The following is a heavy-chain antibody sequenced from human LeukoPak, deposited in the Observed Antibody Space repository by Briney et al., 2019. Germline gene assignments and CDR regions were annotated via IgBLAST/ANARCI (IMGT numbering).Heavy chain of an antibody. CDR3: ARDRGYSGYDGGFDP. CDR1: GFTFSSYA. Sequence: GGSLRLSCAASGFTFSSYAMSWVRQAPGKGLEWVSAISGSGGSTYYADSVRGRFTISRDNSKNTLYLQMNSLRAEDTGVYYCARDRGYSGYDGGFDPWGQGTLVTVSS. V-gene: IGHV3-23*01. CDR2: ISGSGGST. J-gene: IGHJ5*02. D-gene: IGHD5-12*01.